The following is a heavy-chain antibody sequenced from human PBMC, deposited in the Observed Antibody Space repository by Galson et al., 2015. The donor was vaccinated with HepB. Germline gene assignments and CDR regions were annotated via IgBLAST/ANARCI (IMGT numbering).Heavy chain of an antibody. CDR3: ARATYGSGNYYYGVDV. Sequence: SLRLSCAASGFSFSNYGMYRVRQAPGKGLEWVAAIWYDGSKKYYADSVKGRFTISRDNSKNTLYLQMSSLRVEDTAVYYSARATYGSGNYYYGVDVWGQGTTVTVSS. D-gene: IGHD3-10*01. CDR1: GFSFSNYG. V-gene: IGHV3-33*01. J-gene: IGHJ6*02. CDR2: IWYDGSKK.